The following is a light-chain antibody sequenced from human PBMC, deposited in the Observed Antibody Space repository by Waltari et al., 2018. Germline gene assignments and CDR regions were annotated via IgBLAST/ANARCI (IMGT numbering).Light chain of an antibody. J-gene: IGKJ4*01. CDR2: GSS. CDR3: QQYSTSPEA. V-gene: IGKV3-20*01. Sequence: EIVLTQSPGTLSLSPGERATLSCRASQSVNNNYLAWYHQKPGQPPRLPIYGSSTRTTGIPDRFRGSGSGTDFTLTISRLEPEDFAVFYCQQYSTSPEAFGGGTKVEIK. CDR1: QSVNNNY.